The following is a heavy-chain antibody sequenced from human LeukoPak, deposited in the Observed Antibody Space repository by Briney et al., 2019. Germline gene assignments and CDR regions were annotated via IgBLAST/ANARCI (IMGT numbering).Heavy chain of an antibody. Sequence: ASVKVSCKAAGYTFTSYDINWVREATGQGLEWMGWMNPNSGNTGYSQKFQGRVTMTRNTSISTAYMELSSLRSEDTAVHYCARARSTYYDFWSGYYNNYYGMDVWGQGTTVTVSS. D-gene: IGHD3-3*01. CDR1: GYTFTSYD. V-gene: IGHV1-8*01. CDR2: MNPNSGNT. CDR3: ARARSTYYDFWSGYYNNYYGMDV. J-gene: IGHJ6*02.